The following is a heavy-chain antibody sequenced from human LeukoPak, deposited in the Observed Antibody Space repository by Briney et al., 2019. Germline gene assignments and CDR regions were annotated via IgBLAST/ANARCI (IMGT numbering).Heavy chain of an antibody. CDR3: AKENPLDHYEMLYFFDY. J-gene: IGHJ4*02. Sequence: GGSLRLSCAASGFSLSSYAMSWVRQTPGKGLEWVSGISGSGYSAYYADSVKGRFTISRDNSKNTLYLQMSSLIAEHTAVFYCAKENPLDHYEMLYFFDYWGQGALVTVSS. CDR2: ISGSGYSA. D-gene: IGHD3-3*01. CDR1: GFSLSSYA. V-gene: IGHV3-23*01.